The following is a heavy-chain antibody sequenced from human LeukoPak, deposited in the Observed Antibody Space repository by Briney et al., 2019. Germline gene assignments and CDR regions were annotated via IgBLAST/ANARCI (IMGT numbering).Heavy chain of an antibody. CDR3: ARHVYGEYGPGDY. CDR1: GGSINSYSYY. V-gene: IGHV4-39*01. Sequence: SETLSLTCTVSGGSINSYSYYRAWLRQPPEKGLEWIGSFYYSGNTYYSPSLKSRVTISVDTSKNQFSLKLSSVTAADTAVYYCARHVYGEYGPGDYWGQGILVTVSS. CDR2: FYYSGNT. J-gene: IGHJ4*02. D-gene: IGHD4-17*01.